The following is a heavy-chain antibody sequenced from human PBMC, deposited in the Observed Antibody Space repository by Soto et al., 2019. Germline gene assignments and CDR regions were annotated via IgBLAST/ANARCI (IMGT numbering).Heavy chain of an antibody. V-gene: IGHV1-69*06. CDR2: TNGNLGTG. CDR1: GGTFSSYP. Sequence: QVQLVQSGAEVKRPGSSVKVSCKASGGTFSSYPISWVRQAPGQGLEWMGGTNGNLGTGNYAQKFRGRLTITQENPADQAERGVGNLTPGDRALFFRGGGKNPGFFRSLGKRGQGTRVTVPS. CDR3: GGGKNPGFFRSLGK. D-gene: IGHD3-16*01. J-gene: IGHJ4*02.